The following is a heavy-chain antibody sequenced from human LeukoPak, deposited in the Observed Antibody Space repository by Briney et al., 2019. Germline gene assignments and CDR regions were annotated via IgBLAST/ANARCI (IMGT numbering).Heavy chain of an antibody. V-gene: IGHV3-23*01. Sequence: GGSLRLSCAASGFTFSDYYMTWVRQAPGKGLEWVSAISGSGGSTYYADSVKGRFTISRDNSKNTLYLQMNSLRAEDTAVYYSAKESRNWGVIDYWGQGTLVTVSS. CDR3: AKESRNWGVIDY. D-gene: IGHD7-27*01. CDR2: ISGSGGST. CDR1: GFTFSDYY. J-gene: IGHJ4*02.